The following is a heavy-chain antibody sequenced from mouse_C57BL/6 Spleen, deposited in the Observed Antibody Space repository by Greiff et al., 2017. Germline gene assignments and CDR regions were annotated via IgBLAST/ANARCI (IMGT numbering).Heavy chain of an antibody. CDR3: ARFGPTVVGAMDY. J-gene: IGHJ4*01. V-gene: IGHV1-54*01. CDR1: GYTFTGYW. Sequence: QVQLQQSGAELMKPGASVKLSCKATGYTFTGYWIEWVKQRPGQGLEWIGVINPGSGGTNYNEKFKGKATLTADTSSSTAYMQLSSLTSEDSAVYFCARFGPTVVGAMDYGGQGTSVTVSS. CDR2: INPGSGGT. D-gene: IGHD1-1*01.